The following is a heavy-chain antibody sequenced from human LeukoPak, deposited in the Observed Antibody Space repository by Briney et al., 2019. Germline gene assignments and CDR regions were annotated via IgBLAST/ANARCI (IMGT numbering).Heavy chain of an antibody. J-gene: IGHJ4*02. Sequence: SETLSLTCAVYGTSLSGYYWTWIRQTPGKGLEWIGEINLGGSTTYNPSLKRRVTISQDTSKNQFSLRLKSVTAADTAVYYCARGHDYGDSFDYWGQETLVTVSS. D-gene: IGHD4-17*01. V-gene: IGHV4-34*01. CDR1: GTSLSGYY. CDR2: INLGGST. CDR3: ARGHDYGDSFDY.